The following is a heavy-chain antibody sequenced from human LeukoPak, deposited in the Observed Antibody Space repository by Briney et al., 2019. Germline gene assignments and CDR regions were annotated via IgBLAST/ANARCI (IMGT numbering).Heavy chain of an antibody. Sequence: GGSLRLSCAASRYIFSNYEMNWVRQAPGKGLESVSYISSSGTTIYYADSVKGRFTISRDNAKNSLYLQLNSLRAEATARYYWARASPNISDCPHSNYHDMDVWGQATTVTVSS. D-gene: IGHD2-21*02. V-gene: IGHV3-48*03. CDR2: ISSSGTTI. J-gene: IGHJ6*02. CDR3: ARASPNISDCPHSNYHDMDV. CDR1: RYIFSNYE.